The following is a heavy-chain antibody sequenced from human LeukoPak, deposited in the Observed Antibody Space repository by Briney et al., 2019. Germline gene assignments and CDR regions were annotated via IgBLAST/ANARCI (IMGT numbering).Heavy chain of an antibody. D-gene: IGHD3-22*01. Sequence: SVKVSCKASGGTFSSYAISWVRQAPGQGLEWMGGIIPIFGTANYAQKFQGRVTITADESTSTAYMELSSLRSEDTAVYYCGGHYYDSRGYYYGTFDIWGQGTMVTVSS. V-gene: IGHV1-69*13. CDR3: GGHYYDSRGYYYGTFDI. CDR1: GGTFSSYA. CDR2: IIPIFGTA. J-gene: IGHJ3*02.